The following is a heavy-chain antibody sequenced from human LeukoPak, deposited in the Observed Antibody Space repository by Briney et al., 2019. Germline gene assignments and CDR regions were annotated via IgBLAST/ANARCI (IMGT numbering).Heavy chain of an antibody. CDR3: ARLSGIAAV. V-gene: IGHV4-34*01. J-gene: IGHJ4*02. Sequence: PSDTLSLTCAVYGGSFSGYYWSWIRQPPGKGLAWIGEINHSGSTNYNPSLKSRVTISVDTSKNQFSLKLSSVTAADTAVYYCARLSGIAAVWGQGTLVTVSS. D-gene: IGHD6-13*01. CDR2: INHSGST. CDR1: GGSFSGYY.